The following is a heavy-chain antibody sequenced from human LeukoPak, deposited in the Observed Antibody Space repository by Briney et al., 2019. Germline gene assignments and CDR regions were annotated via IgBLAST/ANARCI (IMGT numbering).Heavy chain of an antibody. Sequence: PSQTLSLTCTVSGGSISSGSYYWSWIRQPAGKGLEWIGRIYTSGSTNYNPSLKSRVTISVDTSKNQFSLKLSSVNAADTAVYYCARELDTAMVTYYFDYWGQGTLVTVSS. J-gene: IGHJ4*02. CDR3: ARELDTAMVTYYFDY. CDR1: GGSISSGSYY. D-gene: IGHD5-18*01. CDR2: IYTSGST. V-gene: IGHV4-61*02.